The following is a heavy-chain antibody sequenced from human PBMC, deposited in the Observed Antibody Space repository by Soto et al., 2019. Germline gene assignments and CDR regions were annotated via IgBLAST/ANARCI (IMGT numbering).Heavy chain of an antibody. CDR3: ARWGSSWSAEYYQH. V-gene: IGHV1-18*04. D-gene: IGHD6-13*01. CDR1: GYTFTNYG. Sequence: QVQLVQSGGEVKKPGASVKVSCKASGYTFTNYGINWVRQAPGQGPEWMGWISGYNGDTKYSQNFQGRVTMTTDTSTSTAYMELRSLRSDATAVYYCARWGSSWSAEYYQHGGQGTLVIVSS. CDR2: ISGYNGDT. J-gene: IGHJ1*01.